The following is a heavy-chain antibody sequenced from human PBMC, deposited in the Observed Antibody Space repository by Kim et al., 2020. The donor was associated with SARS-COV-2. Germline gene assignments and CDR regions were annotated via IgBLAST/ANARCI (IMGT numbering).Heavy chain of an antibody. CDR3: AKESYYYDSSGPAVGY. J-gene: IGHJ4*02. Sequence: GGSLRLSCAASGFTFSSYAMSWVRQAPGKGLEWVSAISGSGGSTYYADSVKGRFTISRDNSKNTLYLQMNSLRAEDTAVYYCAKESYYYDSSGPAVGYWGQGTLVTVSS. D-gene: IGHD3-22*01. CDR1: GFTFSSYA. CDR2: ISGSGGST. V-gene: IGHV3-23*01.